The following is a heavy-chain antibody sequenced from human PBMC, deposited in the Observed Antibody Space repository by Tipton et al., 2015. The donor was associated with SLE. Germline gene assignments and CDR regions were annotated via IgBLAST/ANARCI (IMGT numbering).Heavy chain of an antibody. CDR3: ARTQYYYDSSGYYWNWFDP. CDR1: GGSISSSSDY. J-gene: IGHJ5*02. V-gene: IGHV4-39*01. D-gene: IGHD3-22*01. Sequence: TLSLTCSVSGGSISSSSDYWGWIRQPPGKGLEWIGSIYYSGSTYYNPSLKSRVTISVDTSKNQFSLKLSSVTAADTAVYYCARTQYYYDSSGYYWNWFDPWGQGILVTVSS. CDR2: IYYSGST.